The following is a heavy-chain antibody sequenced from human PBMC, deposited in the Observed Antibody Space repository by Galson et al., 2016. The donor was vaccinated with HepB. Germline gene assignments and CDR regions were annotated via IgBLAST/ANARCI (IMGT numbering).Heavy chain of an antibody. D-gene: IGHD2-8*01. CDR3: AISHGGNGSPPENGLDV. Sequence: SETLSLTCTVSGGSIRNYYWGWIRQPPGKGLEWVGYIYYSGTERTNYNPSLKSRVTISVDTSKNQFSLKLTSVTVTDTAVYYCAISHGGNGSPPENGLDVWGQGTLVTVSS. CDR1: GGSIRNYY. J-gene: IGHJ4*02. CDR2: IYYSGTERT. V-gene: IGHV4-59*08.